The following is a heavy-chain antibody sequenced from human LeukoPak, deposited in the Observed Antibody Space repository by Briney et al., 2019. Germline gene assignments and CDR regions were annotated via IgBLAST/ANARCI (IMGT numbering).Heavy chain of an antibody. Sequence: GESLKISCQGSGSSFTSYWIGWVRQLPGKGLEWMGIIYPGDSDTRYSPSFQGQVTISADKSISTAYLQWSSLKASDTAMYYCARRALSMYCSSTSCYFDYYGMDVWGQGTTVTVSS. CDR3: ARRALSMYCSSTSCYFDYYGMDV. V-gene: IGHV5-51*01. CDR1: GSSFTSYW. D-gene: IGHD2-2*01. CDR2: IYPGDSDT. J-gene: IGHJ6*02.